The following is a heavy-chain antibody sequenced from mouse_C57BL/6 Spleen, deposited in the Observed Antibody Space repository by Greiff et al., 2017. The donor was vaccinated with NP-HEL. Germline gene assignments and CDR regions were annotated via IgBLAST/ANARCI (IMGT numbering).Heavy chain of an antibody. J-gene: IGHJ1*03. CDR1: GYTFTDYN. Sequence: DVKLQESGPELVKPGASVKIPCKASGYTFTDYNMDWVKQSHGKSLEWIGDINPNNGGTIYNQKFKGKATLTVDKSSSTAYMELRSLTSEDTAVYYCARRAYSNRGGYFDVWGTGTTVTVSS. D-gene: IGHD2-5*01. CDR3: ARRAYSNRGGYFDV. V-gene: IGHV1-18*01. CDR2: INPNNGGT.